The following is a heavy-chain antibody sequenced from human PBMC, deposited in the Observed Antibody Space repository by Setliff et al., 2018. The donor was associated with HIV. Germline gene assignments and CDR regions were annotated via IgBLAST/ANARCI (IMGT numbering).Heavy chain of an antibody. D-gene: IGHD6-13*01. CDR3: ARGSHGTSWTDY. V-gene: IGHV4-39*07. CDR2: IYYSGST. Sequence: SETLSLTCTVSGGSFSSSSYYWGWIRQPPGKGLEWIGNIYYSGSTYYNPSLKSRVTMSVDTSTSRLSLKVHSVTAADTAMYYCARGSHGTSWTDYWGQGTLVTSPQ. J-gene: IGHJ4*02. CDR1: GGSFSSSSYY.